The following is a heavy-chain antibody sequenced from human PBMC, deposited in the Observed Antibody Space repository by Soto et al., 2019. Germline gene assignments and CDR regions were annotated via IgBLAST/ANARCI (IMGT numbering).Heavy chain of an antibody. Sequence: GGSLRLSCAASGFTFSSYGMHWVRQAPGKGLEWVAVISYDGSNKYYADSVKGRFTISRDNSKNSLYLQMNSLRAEDTAVYYCARDGIQWLVHHYYGMDVWGQGTTVTVSS. V-gene: IGHV3-30*03. J-gene: IGHJ6*02. CDR1: GFTFSSYG. CDR2: ISYDGSNK. CDR3: ARDGIQWLVHHYYGMDV. D-gene: IGHD6-19*01.